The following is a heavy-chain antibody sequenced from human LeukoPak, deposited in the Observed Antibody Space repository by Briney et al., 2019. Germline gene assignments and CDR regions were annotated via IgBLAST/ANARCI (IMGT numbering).Heavy chain of an antibody. D-gene: IGHD4-23*01. CDR1: GFSFSAYI. J-gene: IGHJ4*02. CDR3: VRGNDYGGPHY. V-gene: IGHV3-74*01. Sequence: GGSLRLSCAGSGFSFSAYIMNWVRQAPGKGLVWVSRVDRDGSRINYADSVKGRFTISRDNGKNTLFLQMNSLRAEDAAVYYCVRGNDYGGPHYWGQGTLVTVSS. CDR2: VDRDGSRI.